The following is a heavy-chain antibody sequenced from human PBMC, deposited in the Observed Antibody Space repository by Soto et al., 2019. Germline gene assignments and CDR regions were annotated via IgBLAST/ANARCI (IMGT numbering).Heavy chain of an antibody. J-gene: IGHJ4*02. D-gene: IGHD6-19*01. Sequence: PGGSLSLSCTASGFNFSSYPMHWVRQAPGKGLEWVAVISYDGSNKYYADSVKDRFTISRDNSKNTLYLQMNSLRAEDTAVYYCARDPERGYSSGWPYYFDYWGQGTLVTVSS. CDR2: ISYDGSNK. CDR3: ARDPERGYSSGWPYYFDY. CDR1: GFNFSSYP. V-gene: IGHV3-30-3*01.